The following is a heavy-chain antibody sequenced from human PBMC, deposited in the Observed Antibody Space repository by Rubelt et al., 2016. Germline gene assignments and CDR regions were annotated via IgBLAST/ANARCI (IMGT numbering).Heavy chain of an antibody. CDR1: GFTFSDYY. CDR3: ARPFERYRVVAASDY. Sequence: GGGLVKPGGSLRLSCAASGFTFSDYYMSWIRQAPGKGLEWVSAISGSGGSTYYADSVKGRFTISRDNAKNSLYLQMNSLRAEDTAVYYCARPFERYRVVAASDYWGQGTLVTVSS. J-gene: IGHJ4*02. D-gene: IGHD2-15*01. CDR2: ISGSGGST. V-gene: IGHV3-11*04.